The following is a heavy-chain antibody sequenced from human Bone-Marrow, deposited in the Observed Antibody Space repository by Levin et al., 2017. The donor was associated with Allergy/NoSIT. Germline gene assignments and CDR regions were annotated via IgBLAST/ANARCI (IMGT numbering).Heavy chain of an antibody. CDR1: GFTVSSNY. D-gene: IGHD4-17*01. CDR3: ARGHYGPYYFDY. CDR2: IYSGGST. V-gene: IGHV3-53*01. J-gene: IGHJ4*02. Sequence: SGESLKISCAASGFTVSSNYMSWVRQAPGKGLEWVSVIYSGGSTYYADSVKGRFTISRDNSKNTLYLQMNSLRAEDTAVYYCARGHYGPYYFDYWGQGTLVTVSS.